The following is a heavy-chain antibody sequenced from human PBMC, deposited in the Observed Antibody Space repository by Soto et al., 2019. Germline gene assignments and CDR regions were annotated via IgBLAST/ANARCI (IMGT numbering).Heavy chain of an antibody. CDR2: IYWDDDK. V-gene: IGHV2-5*02. CDR1: GFSLSTSGVG. Sequence: QITLKESGPTLVKPTQTLTLTCTFSGFSLSTSGVGVGWIRQPPGKALEWLALIYWDDDKRYSPSLKSRLTITKDTPKNQVVLTMTNMDPVDTATYYCAHMEAYYDSSGYYSRYGYFDFWGQGTLVTVSS. D-gene: IGHD3-22*01. CDR3: AHMEAYYDSSGYYSRYGYFDF. J-gene: IGHJ4*02.